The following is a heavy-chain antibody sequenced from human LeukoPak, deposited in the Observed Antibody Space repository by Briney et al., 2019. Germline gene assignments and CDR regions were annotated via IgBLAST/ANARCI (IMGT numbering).Heavy chain of an antibody. J-gene: IGHJ4*02. V-gene: IGHV4-30-4*02. CDR2: IYFSGST. D-gene: IGHD4-17*01. CDR1: GGSISNGDYN. Sequence: SETLSLTCTVSGGSISNGDYNWSWIRQSPGKGLEWIGYIYFSGSTHYNPSLKSRVTMSIDTSKNQFSLKLSSVTAADTAVYYCARGAYGDPTSFDYWGQGTLVTVSS. CDR3: ARGAYGDPTSFDY.